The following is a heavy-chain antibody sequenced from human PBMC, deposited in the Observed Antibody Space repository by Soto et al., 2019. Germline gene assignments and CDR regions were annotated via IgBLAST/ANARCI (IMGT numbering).Heavy chain of an antibody. CDR3: AKDPHYDFWSGYWYFDL. D-gene: IGHD3-3*01. J-gene: IGHJ2*01. Sequence: PGGSLRLSCAASGFTFSSYAMSWVRQAPGKGLEWVSAISGSGGSTYYADSVKGRFTISRDNSKNTLYLQMNSLGAEDTAVYYCAKDPHYDFWSGYWYFDLWGRGTLVTVSS. CDR2: ISGSGGST. V-gene: IGHV3-23*01. CDR1: GFTFSSYA.